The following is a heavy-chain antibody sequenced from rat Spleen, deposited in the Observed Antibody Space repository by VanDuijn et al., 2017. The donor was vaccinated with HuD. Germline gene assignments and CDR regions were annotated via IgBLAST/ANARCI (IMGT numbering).Heavy chain of an antibody. CDR3: ARGWDWFAY. CDR2: ITTRGGSS. V-gene: IGHV5-25*01. D-gene: IGHD5-1*01. Sequence: EVQLVESGGGVVQPGRSLKLSCVASGFIFNEYDMAWVRQAPAKGLEWVASITTRGGSSYYRDPVRGRFIVSRDNAKSTLYLQMDSLRSEDAATYYCARGWDWFAYWGHGSLVTVSS. J-gene: IGHJ3*01. CDR1: GFIFNEYD.